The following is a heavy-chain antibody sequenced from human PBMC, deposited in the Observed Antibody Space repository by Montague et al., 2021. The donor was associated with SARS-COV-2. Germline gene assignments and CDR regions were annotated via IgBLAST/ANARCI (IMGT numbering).Heavy chain of an antibody. J-gene: IGHJ6*02. CDR3: ARDRDWDDWCGMDV. V-gene: IGHV3-48*03. CDR1: GFIFGSYE. Sequence: SLRLSCAASGFIFGSYEMNWVRQAPGKGLEWISYISSSGGGSTKHYTDSVKGRFTISRDNAKNSLYLQMNSLRVEDTAIYYCARDRDWDDWCGMDVWGQGTTVTVSS. D-gene: IGHD2-21*01. CDR2: ISSSGGGSTK.